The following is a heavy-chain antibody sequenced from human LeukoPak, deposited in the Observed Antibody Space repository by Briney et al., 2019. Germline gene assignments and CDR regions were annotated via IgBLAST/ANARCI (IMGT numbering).Heavy chain of an antibody. CDR2: IYYSGST. Sequence: PSETLSLTCTVSGGSISSYYWSWIRQPPGKGLEWIGYIYYSGSTNYNPSLKSRVTISVDTSKNQFSLKLSSVTAADTAVYYCAREYYYDSSGYWDYYYYMDVWGKGTTVTVSS. CDR3: AREYYYDSSGYWDYYYYMDV. J-gene: IGHJ6*03. D-gene: IGHD3-22*01. V-gene: IGHV4-59*01. CDR1: GGSISSYY.